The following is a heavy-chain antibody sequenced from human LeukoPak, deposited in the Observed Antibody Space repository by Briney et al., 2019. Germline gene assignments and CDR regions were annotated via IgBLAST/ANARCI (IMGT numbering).Heavy chain of an antibody. D-gene: IGHD3-16*01. Sequence: PGGSLRLSCAASGFTFSSYAMSWVRQAPGKGLEWVSAISGSGGSTYYADSVKGRFTISRDNSKNTLYLQMNSLRAEDTAVYYCAKASQWYYDYVWGSYNYFDYWGQGTLVTVSS. CDR2: ISGSGGST. CDR3: AKASQWYYDYVWGSYNYFDY. J-gene: IGHJ4*02. V-gene: IGHV3-23*01. CDR1: GFTFSSYA.